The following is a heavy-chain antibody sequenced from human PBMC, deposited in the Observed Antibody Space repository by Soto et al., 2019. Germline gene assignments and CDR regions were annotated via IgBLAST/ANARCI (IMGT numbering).Heavy chain of an antibody. Sequence: EVQLVESGGGLVQPGGSLRLSCAASGFTVRSDFMSWVRQAPGKGLEWVSILHRDGNTYYANSVKGRFTISRDNSKHTLYLQMNSLRAEDTSVYYCATRGEWGQGTLVTVSS. CDR3: ATRGE. V-gene: IGHV3-66*01. CDR1: GFTVRSDF. CDR2: LHRDGNT. J-gene: IGHJ4*02. D-gene: IGHD2-21*01.